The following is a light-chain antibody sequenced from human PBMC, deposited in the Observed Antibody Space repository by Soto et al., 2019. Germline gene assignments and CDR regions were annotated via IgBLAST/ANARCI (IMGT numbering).Light chain of an antibody. CDR2: GAS. J-gene: IGKJ2*01. CDR1: QSVSSSY. V-gene: IGKV3-20*01. CDR3: QQYGTLTSVT. Sequence: EIVLTQSPGTLSLSPGERATLSCRASQSVSSSYLAWYQQKPGQAPRLLIYGASSRATGIPDRFSGSGSGTGFNLTITRLEPEDFALYYCQQYGTLTSVTFGQGTKLEIK.